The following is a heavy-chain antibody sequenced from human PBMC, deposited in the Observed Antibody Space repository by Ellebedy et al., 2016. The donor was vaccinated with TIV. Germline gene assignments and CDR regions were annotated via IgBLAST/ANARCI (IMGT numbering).Heavy chain of an antibody. V-gene: IGHV4-59*01. CDR1: GASISSYY. J-gene: IGHJ4*02. CDR3: ARSWGYGNDY. Sequence: SETLSLTCTVPGASISSYYWSWIRQPPGKGLEWIGYIHYSGSTNHNPSLRSRVTMPLDTSRNQFSLKLTSVTAADTAVYYCARSWGYGNDYWGQGTLVTVSS. CDR2: IHYSGST. D-gene: IGHD5-12*01.